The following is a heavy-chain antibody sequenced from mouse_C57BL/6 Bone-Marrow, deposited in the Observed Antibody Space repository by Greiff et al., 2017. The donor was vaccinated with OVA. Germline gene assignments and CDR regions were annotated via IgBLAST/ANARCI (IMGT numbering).Heavy chain of an antibody. D-gene: IGHD2-4*01. J-gene: IGHJ1*03. Sequence: QSGPELVMPGASVKISCKASGYSFTDYNMNWVKQSNGKSLEWIGVINPNYGTTSYNQKFKGKATLTVDQSSSTAYMQLNSLTSEDSAVYYCARPYYDSLYWYFDVWGTGTTVTVSS. CDR1: GYSFTDYN. V-gene: IGHV1-39*01. CDR2: INPNYGTT. CDR3: ARPYYDSLYWYFDV.